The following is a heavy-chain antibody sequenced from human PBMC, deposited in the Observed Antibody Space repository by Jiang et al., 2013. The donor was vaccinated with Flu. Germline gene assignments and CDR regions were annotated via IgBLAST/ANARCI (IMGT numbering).Heavy chain of an antibody. CDR3: ALASLYSSSSSRYFDY. Sequence: KPTQTLTLTCTFSGFSLSTSGMCVSWIRQPPGKALEWLALIDWDDDKYYSTSLKTRLTISKDTSKNQVVLTMTNMDPVDTATYYCALASLYSSSSSRYFDYWGQGTLVTVSS. CDR1: GFSLSTSGMC. V-gene: IGHV2-70*01. J-gene: IGHJ4*02. D-gene: IGHD6-6*01. CDR2: IDWDDDK.